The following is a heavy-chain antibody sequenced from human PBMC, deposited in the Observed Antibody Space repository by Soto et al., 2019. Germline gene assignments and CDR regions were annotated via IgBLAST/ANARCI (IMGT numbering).Heavy chain of an antibody. CDR1: GYSFTGYW. D-gene: IGHD1-26*01. CDR3: ARHTWSSGSPAAFDY. V-gene: IGHV5-51*01. Sequence: GESLKISCKGSGYSFTGYWIGWVRQMPEKGLEWTGIIYPGDSDTRYSPSFQGQVTISADRSISTAYLQWGSLKASDTAMYYCARHTWSSGSPAAFDYWGQGTQVTVSS. CDR2: IYPGDSDT. J-gene: IGHJ4*02.